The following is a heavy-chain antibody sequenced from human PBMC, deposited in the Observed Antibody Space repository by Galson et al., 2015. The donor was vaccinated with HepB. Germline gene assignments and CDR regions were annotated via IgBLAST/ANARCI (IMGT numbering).Heavy chain of an antibody. V-gene: IGHV4-39*01. D-gene: IGHD6-19*01. CDR1: GGSISSTSHY. Sequence: ETLSLTCTVSGGSISSTSHYWGWVRQPPGKGLEWIGNIYYSGSTYYNPSLKSRVTISVDTSKNQFSLKLTSVTAADTAVYYCARRSGYSSGWFYAFDIWGQGTMVTVSS. CDR2: IYYSGST. J-gene: IGHJ3*02. CDR3: ARRSGYSSGWFYAFDI.